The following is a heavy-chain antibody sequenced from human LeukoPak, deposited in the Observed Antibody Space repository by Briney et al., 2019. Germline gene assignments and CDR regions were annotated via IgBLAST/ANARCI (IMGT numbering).Heavy chain of an antibody. J-gene: IGHJ4*02. V-gene: IGHV5-51*01. CDR2: IYVGDSNT. CDR3: ARPIYFGSQY. Sequence: GESLKISCKGSGYSFSTYWIGWVRQMPGKGLEWMGIIYVGDSNTKYSPSFQGQVTISVDKSINTAYLQWSSLKASDTAMYYCARPIYFGSQYWGQGTLVTVSS. D-gene: IGHD3-10*01. CDR1: GYSFSTYW.